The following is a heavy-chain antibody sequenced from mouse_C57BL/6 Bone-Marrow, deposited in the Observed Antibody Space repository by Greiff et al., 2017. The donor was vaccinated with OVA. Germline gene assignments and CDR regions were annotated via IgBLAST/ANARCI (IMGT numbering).Heavy chain of an antibody. V-gene: IGHV1-64*01. CDR2: IHPNSGST. CDR1: GYTFTDYY. CDR3: ARNYGSSVAY. Sequence: QVQLQQSGPELVKPGASVKISCKASGYTFTDYYINWVKQRPGQGLEWIGMIHPNSGSTNYNEKFKSKATLTVDKSSSTAYMQLSSLTSEDSAVYYCARNYGSSVAYWGQGTLVTVSA. J-gene: IGHJ3*01. D-gene: IGHD1-1*01.